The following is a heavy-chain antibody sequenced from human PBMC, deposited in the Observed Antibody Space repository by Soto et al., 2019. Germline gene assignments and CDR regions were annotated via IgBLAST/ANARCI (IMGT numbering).Heavy chain of an antibody. J-gene: IGHJ4*02. V-gene: IGHV2-5*02. CDR1: GFSLRTSGLG. CDR2: IYWDDDK. Sequence: ITLKESGPTLVKPTQTLTLTCTFSGFSLRTSGLGVGWIRQPPGKALEWLALIYWDDDKRYSASLKSRLTITKXXSXNXXVLTMTNMDPVDTATYYCAHSDMAISGYDRYFFDYWGQGTLVTVSS. CDR3: AHSDMAISGYDRYFFDY. D-gene: IGHD5-12*01.